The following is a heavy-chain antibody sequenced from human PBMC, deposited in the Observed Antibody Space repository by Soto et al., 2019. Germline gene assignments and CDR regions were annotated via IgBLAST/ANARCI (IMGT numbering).Heavy chain of an antibody. CDR1: GFTFTNYA. D-gene: IGHD3-3*01. V-gene: IGHV3-23*01. J-gene: IGHJ6*02. CDR2: ISGNTADT. CDR3: VKDWSGNTSPSSVV. Sequence: GGSLRLSCAASGFTFTNYAMTWVRQAPGKGLEWVSSISGNTADTYYAESVKGRFTISRDNSKSTLYLQMNTLRAEDSAIYYCVKDWSGNTSPSSVVWGQGIPVTVSS.